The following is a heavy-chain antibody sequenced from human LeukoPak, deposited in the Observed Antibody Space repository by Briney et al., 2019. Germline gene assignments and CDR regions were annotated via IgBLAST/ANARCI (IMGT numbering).Heavy chain of an antibody. J-gene: IGHJ3*02. V-gene: IGHV4-38-2*02. CDR3: AKSNGYGLVDI. Sequence: SETLSLTCTVSGYSIRNSYNWGWIRLSPGKGLEWLGSIYQSGSTYDNPSLKSRVSLSIDTSKNQFSLKLTSVTAADTAVYYCAKSNGYGLVDIWGQGTMVTVSS. D-gene: IGHD3-10*01. CDR2: IYQSGST. CDR1: GYSIRNSYN.